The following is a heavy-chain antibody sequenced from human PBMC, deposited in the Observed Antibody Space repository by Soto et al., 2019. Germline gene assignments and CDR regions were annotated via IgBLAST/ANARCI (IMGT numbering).Heavy chain of an antibody. J-gene: IGHJ6*02. CDR1: GYTFTSYA. CDR2: INAGNGNT. D-gene: IGHD5-12*01. Sequence: GASVKVSCKASGYTFTSYAMHWVRQAPGQRLEWMGWINAGNGNTKYSQKFQGRVTITRDTSASTAYMELSSLRSEDTAVYYCARRPPPRGATITYYYYGMDVWGQGTTVTVSS. V-gene: IGHV1-3*01. CDR3: ARRPPPRGATITYYYYGMDV.